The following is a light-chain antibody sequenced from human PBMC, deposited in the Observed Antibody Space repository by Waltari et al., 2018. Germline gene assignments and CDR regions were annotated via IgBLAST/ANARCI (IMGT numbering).Light chain of an antibody. CDR3: NAYTGSSSWV. CDR1: NSDVGFYNY. J-gene: IGLJ3*02. V-gene: IGLV2-14*03. Sequence: QSALTQPASVSGSPGQSITISCTGTNSDVGFYNYVSWYQQHPGKAPKLLIYDVSVRPSGVSHRFSGSKSGNTASLTISGLQAEDEADYYCNAYTGSSSWVFGGGTRLTVL. CDR2: DVS.